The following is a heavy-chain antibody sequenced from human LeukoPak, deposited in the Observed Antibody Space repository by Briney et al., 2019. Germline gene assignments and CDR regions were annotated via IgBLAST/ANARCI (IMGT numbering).Heavy chain of an antibody. CDR2: ISPRGDIK. V-gene: IGHV3-23*01. J-gene: IGHJ4*02. Sequence: GGTLRLSCAASGFFFSTHGMNWVRQAPGKGLEWVSGISPRGDIKYYADSVKGRFTISRDNSKNTVYLQMDSLRFEDAAIYYCAQNLAWIRFDNWGQGTLVTVSS. D-gene: IGHD5-12*01. CDR1: GFFFSTHG. CDR3: AQNLAWIRFDN.